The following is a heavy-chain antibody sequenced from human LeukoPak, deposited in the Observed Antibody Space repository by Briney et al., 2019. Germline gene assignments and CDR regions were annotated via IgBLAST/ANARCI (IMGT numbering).Heavy chain of an antibody. V-gene: IGHV4-59*02. D-gene: IGHD3-10*01. Sequence: SETLSLTCSVSGDSVSGYYGNWIRQPRGKGLEWIGYTHHSGNTLYNPSLKSRVTTSVDTSKNQFSLSLSSVTAADTAVYYCARPIRYYFGSGSLGSKNPDDAFDIWGQGIMVTVSS. CDR2: THHSGNT. J-gene: IGHJ3*02. CDR3: ARPIRYYFGSGSLGSKNPDDAFDI. CDR1: GDSVSGYY.